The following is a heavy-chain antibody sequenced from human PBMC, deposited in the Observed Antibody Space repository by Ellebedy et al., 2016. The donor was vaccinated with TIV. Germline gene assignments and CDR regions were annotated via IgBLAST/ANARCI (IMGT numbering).Heavy chain of an antibody. CDR1: GFTFSSYW. CDR2: IKQDGSEK. J-gene: IGHJ4*02. CDR3: ARGKGWVDY. Sequence: GESLKISCAASGFTFSSYWMTWVRQAPGKGLEWVANIKQDGSEKYYVDSVKGRFTISRDNAKNSLSLQMTSLRAEDTAVYYCARGKGWVDYWGQGTLVTVSS. V-gene: IGHV3-7*01. D-gene: IGHD3-16*01.